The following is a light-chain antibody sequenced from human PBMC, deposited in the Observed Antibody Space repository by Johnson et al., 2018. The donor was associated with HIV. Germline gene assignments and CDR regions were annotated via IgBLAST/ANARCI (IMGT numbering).Light chain of an antibody. CDR1: SSNIGNNY. Sequence: QSVLTQPPSVSAAPGQKVTISCSGSSSNIGNNYVSWYQQLPGTAPKLLIYENNKRPSGIPDLFSCSKSGTSATLGITGLQTVDEADYYCGTWDSSLSAGGVFGTGTKVTVL. V-gene: IGLV1-51*02. CDR2: ENN. CDR3: GTWDSSLSAGGV. J-gene: IGLJ1*01.